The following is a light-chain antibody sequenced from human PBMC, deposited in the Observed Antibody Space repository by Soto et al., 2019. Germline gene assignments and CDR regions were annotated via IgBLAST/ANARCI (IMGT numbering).Light chain of an antibody. CDR1: QNIDKW. Sequence: DIQMTQSPSSVSASVGDRVTITCRTSQNIDKWLAWYQQKPGKAPKLLIYAASNLRGGVPSRLSGSGSGTDFTLTISSLQPEDFATYSCQHARSFPITFGQGTRLE. J-gene: IGKJ5*01. CDR3: QHARSFPIT. CDR2: AAS. V-gene: IGKV1-12*01.